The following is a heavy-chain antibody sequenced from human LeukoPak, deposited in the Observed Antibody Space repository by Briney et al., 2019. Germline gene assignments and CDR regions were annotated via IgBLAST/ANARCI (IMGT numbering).Heavy chain of an antibody. CDR2: ISGSGGST. V-gene: IGHV3-23*01. CDR3: ARDRDDYVWGSYLGAFDV. Sequence: PGGSLRLSCAASGFTFSSYGMSWVRQAPGKGLEWVSAISGSGGSTYYADSVKGRFTISRDNFKNTLYLQMHSLRAEDTAVFYCARDRDDYVWGSYLGAFDVWGHGTTVTVSS. D-gene: IGHD3-16*01. CDR1: GFTFSSYG. J-gene: IGHJ3*01.